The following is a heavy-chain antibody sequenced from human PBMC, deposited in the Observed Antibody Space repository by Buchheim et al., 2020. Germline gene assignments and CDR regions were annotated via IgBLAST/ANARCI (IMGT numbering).Heavy chain of an antibody. CDR3: ARVPYYDFWSGYYFGGASEYGMDV. D-gene: IGHD3-3*01. CDR2: ISSSSSTI. V-gene: IGHV3-48*01. Sequence: EVQLVESGGGLVQPGGSLRLSCAASGFTFSSYSMNWVRQAPGKGLEWVSYISSSSSTIYYADSVKGRFTISRDNAKNSLYLQMNSLRAEDTAVYYCARVPYYDFWSGYYFGGASEYGMDVWGQGTT. CDR1: GFTFSSYS. J-gene: IGHJ6*02.